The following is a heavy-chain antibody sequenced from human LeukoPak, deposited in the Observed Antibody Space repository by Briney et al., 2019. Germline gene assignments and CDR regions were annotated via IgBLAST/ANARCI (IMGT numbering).Heavy chain of an antibody. Sequence: GGSLRLSCAASGFTFSSYAMHWVRQAPGKGLEWVAVISYDGSNKYYADSVKGRFTISRDNSKNTLYLQMNSLRAEDTAVYYCAAGLRGDFWSGYTDGYYFDYWGQGTLVTVSS. CDR1: GFTFSSYA. J-gene: IGHJ4*02. D-gene: IGHD3-3*01. V-gene: IGHV3-30-3*01. CDR3: AAGLRGDFWSGYTDGYYFDY. CDR2: ISYDGSNK.